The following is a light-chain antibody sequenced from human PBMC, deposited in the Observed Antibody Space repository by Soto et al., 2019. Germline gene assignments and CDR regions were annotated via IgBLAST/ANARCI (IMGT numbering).Light chain of an antibody. CDR2: DAS. CDR3: QQYNSYPFT. Sequence: EIVMTQSPATPSVSPGERATLSCRASQSVSSNLAWYQQTPGQAPRLLIYDASNRATGIPARFSGSGSGTDFTLTISSLQPDDFATYYCQQYNSYPFTFGPGTKVDIK. CDR1: QSVSSN. V-gene: IGKV3D-15*01. J-gene: IGKJ3*01.